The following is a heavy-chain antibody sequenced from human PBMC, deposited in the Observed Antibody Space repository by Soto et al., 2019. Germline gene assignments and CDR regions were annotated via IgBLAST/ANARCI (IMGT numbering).Heavy chain of an antibody. CDR2: IWYDGSNK. J-gene: IGHJ6*02. Sequence: GGSLRISCAASGITFSSYGMHWVRQAPGKGLEWVAVIWYDGSNKYYADSVKGRFTISRDNAKNSLYLQMNSLRDEDTAVYYCARDGYCVSTTCYFLPDVWGQGTTVTVSS. V-gene: IGHV3-33*01. CDR3: ARDGYCVSTTCYFLPDV. D-gene: IGHD2-2*03. CDR1: GITFSSYG.